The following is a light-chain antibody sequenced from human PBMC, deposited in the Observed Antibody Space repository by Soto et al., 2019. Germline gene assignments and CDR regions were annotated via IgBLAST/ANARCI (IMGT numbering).Light chain of an antibody. J-gene: IGKJ5*01. CDR1: QSVGTR. CDR2: GAS. V-gene: IGKV3D-15*01. Sequence: IVLTQSPDTLSFSPGERATLSCRASQSVGTRLAWYQHKTGQAPSLLMSGASSRATGIPDRFSGSGSETDFTLTISSLQPEDFATYYCRQLNSYSITFGQGTRLEIK. CDR3: RQLNSYSIT.